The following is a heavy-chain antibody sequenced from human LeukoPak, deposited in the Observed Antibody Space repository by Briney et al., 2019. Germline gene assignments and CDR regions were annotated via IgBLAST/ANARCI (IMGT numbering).Heavy chain of an antibody. V-gene: IGHV3-7*05. J-gene: IGHJ4*02. CDR3: ARDTGYNTFDY. CDR2: IKEDGSDK. D-gene: IGHD5-24*01. CDR1: GFTFSNYW. Sequence: GGSLRLSCAASGFTFSNYWISWVRQAPGKGLERVANIKEDGSDKYHVDSVKGRFTISRDNAKNSQYLQMNSLRAEDTAVYYCARDTGYNTFDYWGQGTLVTVSS.